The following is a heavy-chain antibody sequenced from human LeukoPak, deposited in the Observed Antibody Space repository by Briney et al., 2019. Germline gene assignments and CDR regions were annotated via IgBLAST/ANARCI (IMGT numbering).Heavy chain of an antibody. D-gene: IGHD4-17*01. Sequence: ASVKVSCKASGYTFTGYYMHWVRQAPGQGLEWMGWINPNSGGTNYAQKFQGRVTMTRDTSISTAYMELSRLRSDDTAVYYCARDRGYGDAAFDIWGQGTMVTVSS. CDR3: ARDRGYGDAAFDI. CDR1: GYTFTGYY. CDR2: INPNSGGT. V-gene: IGHV1-2*02. J-gene: IGHJ3*02.